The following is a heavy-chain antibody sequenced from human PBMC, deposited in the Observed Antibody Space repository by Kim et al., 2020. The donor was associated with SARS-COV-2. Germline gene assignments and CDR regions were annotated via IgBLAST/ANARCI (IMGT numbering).Heavy chain of an antibody. CDR1: GYSISSGYY. CDR2: IYHIGRT. Sequence: SETLSLTCTVSGYSISSGYYWGWIRQPPGKGLEWIGSIYHIGRTYYNPSLKSRVTISVDTSKNQFSLKLSSVTAADTAVYYCASELYYYDSSGYYYWGQG. CDR3: ASELYYYDSSGYYY. J-gene: IGHJ4*02. D-gene: IGHD3-22*01. V-gene: IGHV4-38-2*02.